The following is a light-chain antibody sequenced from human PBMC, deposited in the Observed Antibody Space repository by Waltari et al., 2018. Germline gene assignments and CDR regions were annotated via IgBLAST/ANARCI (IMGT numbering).Light chain of an antibody. CDR2: QDT. CDR3: QALGTGAWV. V-gene: IGLV3-1*01. Sequence: SYELPQPPSVSVSPGQPASITCSGDILANKYASWYQQKPGQSPLLVIYQDTKRPSEIPERFSGSKSANAATLTITGTQAMDEADYYCQALGTGAWVFGGGTKLTVL. J-gene: IGLJ3*02. CDR1: ILANKY.